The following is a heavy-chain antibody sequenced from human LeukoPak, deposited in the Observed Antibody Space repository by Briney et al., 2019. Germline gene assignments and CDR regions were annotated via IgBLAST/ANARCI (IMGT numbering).Heavy chain of an antibody. CDR3: VREDTPATANY. D-gene: IGHD2-21*02. J-gene: IGHJ4*02. CDR2: ISGGDDIT. V-gene: IGHV3-23*01. CDR1: GFNFANHA. Sequence: GGSLRLSCAASGFNFANHAMSWVRQTAGKGLEWVSAISGGDDITYYADSVKGRFTISRDNSKDTLFLQMHSLRPGDTAVYYCVREDTPATANYWGQGTLVTISS.